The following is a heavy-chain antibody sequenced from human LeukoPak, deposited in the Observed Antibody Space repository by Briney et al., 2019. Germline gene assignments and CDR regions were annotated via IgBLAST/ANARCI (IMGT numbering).Heavy chain of an antibody. CDR2: ISAYNGNT. Sequence: ASVKVSCKASGYTFTSYGISWVRQAPGQGIEWMGWISAYNGNTNYAQKLQGRVTMTTDTSTSTAYMELRSLRSDDTAVYYCARGYCSSTSCYAADYWGQGTLVTVSS. V-gene: IGHV1-18*01. D-gene: IGHD2-2*01. J-gene: IGHJ4*02. CDR3: ARGYCSSTSCYAADY. CDR1: GYTFTSYG.